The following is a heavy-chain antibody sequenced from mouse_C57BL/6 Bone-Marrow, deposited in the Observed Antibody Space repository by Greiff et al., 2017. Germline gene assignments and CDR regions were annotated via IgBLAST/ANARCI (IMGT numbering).Heavy chain of an antibody. D-gene: IGHD2-12*01. CDR3: AREPLYDGYAMDY. CDR1: GFTFSDYY. J-gene: IGHJ4*01. Sequence: EVKLVESEGGLVQPGSSMKLSCTASGFTFSDYYMAWVRQAPEKGLEWVANINYDGSSTYYLDSLKSRFIISRDNAKNILYLQMSSLKSEDTATYYGAREPLYDGYAMDYWGQGTSVTVSS. CDR2: INYDGSST. V-gene: IGHV5-16*01.